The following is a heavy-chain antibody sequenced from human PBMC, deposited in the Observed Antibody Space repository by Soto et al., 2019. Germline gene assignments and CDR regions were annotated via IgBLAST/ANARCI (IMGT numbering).Heavy chain of an antibody. D-gene: IGHD2-2*03. J-gene: IGHJ4*02. CDR1: GDSIKTHY. CDR3: ASGWMAAFDN. Sequence: TSETLSLTCNVTGDSIKTHYWSLIRQAPGKGLEWIGYIYYSGSTLYNPSLKRRVTISADTAKNQFSLRLTSLTAADTAVYYCASGWMAAFDNWGQGTLVTVSS. CDR2: IYYSGST. V-gene: IGHV4-59*11.